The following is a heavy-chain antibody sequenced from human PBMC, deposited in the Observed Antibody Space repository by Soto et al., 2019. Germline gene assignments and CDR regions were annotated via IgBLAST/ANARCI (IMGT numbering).Heavy chain of an antibody. V-gene: IGHV1-69*13. Sequence: ASVKVSCKASGGTFSSYAISWVRQAPGQGLEWMGGIIPIFGTANYAQKFQGRVTITADGSTSTAYMELSSLRSEDTAVYYCARGPHNYCSSTSCYTSDYWGQGTLVTVSS. D-gene: IGHD2-2*02. CDR3: ARGPHNYCSSTSCYTSDY. J-gene: IGHJ4*02. CDR2: IIPIFGTA. CDR1: GGTFSSYA.